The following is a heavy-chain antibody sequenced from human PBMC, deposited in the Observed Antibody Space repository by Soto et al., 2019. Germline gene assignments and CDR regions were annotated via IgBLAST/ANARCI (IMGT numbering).Heavy chain of an antibody. CDR3: ASGVYNWNDYAY. Sequence: QVQLVQSGAEVKKPGASVKVSCKASGYSFTNHEITWVRQATGQGLEWMGWMSPKRGNTAYAQKFQGRLAMTRNTSISTAYLELSSLTSEDTGVYYCASGVYNWNDYAYWGQGTLVSVSS. V-gene: IGHV1-8*01. CDR1: GYSFTNHE. D-gene: IGHD1-20*01. J-gene: IGHJ4*02. CDR2: MSPKRGNT.